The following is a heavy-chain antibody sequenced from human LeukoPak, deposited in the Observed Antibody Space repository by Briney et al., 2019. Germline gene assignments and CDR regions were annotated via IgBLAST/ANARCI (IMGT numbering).Heavy chain of an antibody. V-gene: IGHV3-48*04. D-gene: IGHD3-22*01. CDR1: GFTFSSYS. J-gene: IGHJ4*02. Sequence: PGGSPRLSCAASGFTFSSYSIDWVRQAPGKGPEWLSYISSSSSTIYYADSVKGRFTISRDNAKNSVYLQMNSLRAEDTAVYYCARVWSSGYTKDYWGQGTLVTVSS. CDR2: ISSSSSTI. CDR3: ARVWSSGYTKDY.